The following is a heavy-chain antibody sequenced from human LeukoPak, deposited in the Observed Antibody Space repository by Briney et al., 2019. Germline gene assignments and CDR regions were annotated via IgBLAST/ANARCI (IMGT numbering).Heavy chain of an antibody. V-gene: IGHV3-23*01. CDR1: GFTFSTYG. CDR2: MSDSGTNT. Sequence: GGSLRLSCGASGFTFSTYGMTWVRQAPGKGLEWVSGMSDSGTNTYYADSVKGRFTVSGDNSKNTLYLQMSSLTAADTAVYYCAKDRSIGTYYTFDHWGQGTLVTVSS. CDR3: AKDRSIGTYYTFDH. J-gene: IGHJ4*02. D-gene: IGHD1-26*01.